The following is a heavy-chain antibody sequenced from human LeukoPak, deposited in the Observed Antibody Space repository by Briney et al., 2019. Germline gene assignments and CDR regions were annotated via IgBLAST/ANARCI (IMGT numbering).Heavy chain of an antibody. J-gene: IGHJ3*02. CDR3: ARPEPGGNGAFDI. CDR2: INPNSGGT. V-gene: IGHV1-2*02. D-gene: IGHD4-23*01. CDR1: GYTFNIYG. Sequence: GASVKVSCKASGYTFNIYGINWVRQAPGQGLEWMGWINPNSGGTNYAQKFQGRVTMTRDTSISTAYMELSRLRSDDTAVYYCARPEPGGNGAFDIWGQGTMVTVSS.